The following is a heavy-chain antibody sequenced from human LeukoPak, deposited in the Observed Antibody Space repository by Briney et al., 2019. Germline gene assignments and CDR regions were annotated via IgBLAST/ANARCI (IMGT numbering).Heavy chain of an antibody. D-gene: IGHD1-1*01. CDR1: GYTFPRYG. CDR2: ISAYNGNT. CDR3: ARSVGPGTDGDYYYYCMDV. J-gene: IGHJ6*03. Sequence: GASVKVSCKPSGYTFPRYGISWVREAPGQGREWMGWISAYNGNTNYEQKNQGRVTMTTDTSTRTAYMERRSLRSDDTAEYCCARSVGPGTDGDYYYYCMDVWGKRPTVTVSS. V-gene: IGHV1-18*01.